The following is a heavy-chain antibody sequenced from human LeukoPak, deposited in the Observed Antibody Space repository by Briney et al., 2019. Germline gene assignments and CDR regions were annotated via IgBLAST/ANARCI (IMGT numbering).Heavy chain of an antibody. D-gene: IGHD6-6*01. J-gene: IGHJ6*02. CDR3: AKSIYYYYYGMDV. V-gene: IGHV3-53*01. Sequence: GGSLRLSCAASGFTVSSNYMSWVRQAPGKGLEWVSVIYSGGSTYYADSVKGRFTISRDNSKNTLSLQMNSLRAEDTAVYYCAKSIYYYYYGMDVWGHGTTVTVSS. CDR2: IYSGGST. CDR1: GFTVSSNY.